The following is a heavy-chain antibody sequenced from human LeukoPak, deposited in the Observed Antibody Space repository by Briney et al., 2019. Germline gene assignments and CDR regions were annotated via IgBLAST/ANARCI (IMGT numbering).Heavy chain of an antibody. CDR1: GFTFSSYA. Sequence: GGSLRLSCSASGFTFSSYAMHWVRQAPGKGLEYVSAISSNGGSTYYADSVEGRFTISRDNSKNTLYLQMSSLRAEDTAVYYCVKGRDDFWSGYPYYFDYWGQGTLVTVSS. V-gene: IGHV3-64D*06. CDR3: VKGRDDFWSGYPYYFDY. D-gene: IGHD3-3*01. CDR2: ISSNGGST. J-gene: IGHJ4*02.